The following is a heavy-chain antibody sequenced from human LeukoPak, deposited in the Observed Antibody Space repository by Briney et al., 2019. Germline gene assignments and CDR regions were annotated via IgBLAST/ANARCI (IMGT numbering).Heavy chain of an antibody. CDR1: GGSVSSGSYY. V-gene: IGHV4-61*01. CDR2: IYYSGST. J-gene: IGHJ6*02. D-gene: IGHD4-17*01. Sequence: SETLPLTCTVSGGSVSSGSYYWSWIRQPPGKGLEWIGYIYYSGSTNYNPSLKSRVTISVDTSKNQFSLKLSSVTAADTAVYYCARKHGDYRYYYYGMDVWGQGTTVTVSS. CDR3: ARKHGDYRYYYYGMDV.